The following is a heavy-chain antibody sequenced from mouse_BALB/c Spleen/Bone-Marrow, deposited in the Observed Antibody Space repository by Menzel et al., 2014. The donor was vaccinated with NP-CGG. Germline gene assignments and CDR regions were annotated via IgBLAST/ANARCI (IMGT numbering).Heavy chain of an antibody. J-gene: IGHJ2*01. Sequence: QVQLQQSGPELVKPGASVRISCKASGYTFXSYYIHWVKQRPGQGLEWIGWIYPGNVNTKYNEKFKGKATLTADKSSSTAYMQLSGLTSEDSAVYFCARERGTTAYFDYWGQGTTLTASS. CDR1: GYTFXSYY. CDR3: ARERGTTAYFDY. CDR2: IYPGNVNT. D-gene: IGHD1-2*01. V-gene: IGHV1S56*01.